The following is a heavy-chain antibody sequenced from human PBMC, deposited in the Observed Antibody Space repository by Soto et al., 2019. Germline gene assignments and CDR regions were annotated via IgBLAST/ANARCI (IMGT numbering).Heavy chain of an antibody. CDR1: GGSISNYY. D-gene: IGHD1-20*01. Sequence: PSETLSLTCTVSGGSISNYYWNWIRQPPGKGLEWIGYIHHSGTTNCNPSLQSRVTMSVDTSRNQFSLKLTSVTAADTAVYYCARGNNWNAGVMDHWGQGTLVTVSS. J-gene: IGHJ4*02. CDR2: IHHSGTT. CDR3: ARGNNWNAGVMDH. V-gene: IGHV4-59*01.